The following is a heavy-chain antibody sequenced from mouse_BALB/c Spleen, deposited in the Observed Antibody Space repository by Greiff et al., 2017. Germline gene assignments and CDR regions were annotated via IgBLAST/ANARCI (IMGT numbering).Heavy chain of an antibody. J-gene: IGHJ2*01. D-gene: IGHD1-1*01. V-gene: IGHV1S41*01. CDR2: IAPGSGST. CDR3: ARSPIYYYYFDY. Sequence: DLVKPGASVKLSCKASGYTFTSYWINWIKQRPGQGLEWIGRIAPGSGSTYYNEMFKGKATLTVDTSSSTAYIQLSSLSSEDSAVYFCARSPIYYYYFDYWGQGTTLTVSS. CDR1: GYTFTSYW.